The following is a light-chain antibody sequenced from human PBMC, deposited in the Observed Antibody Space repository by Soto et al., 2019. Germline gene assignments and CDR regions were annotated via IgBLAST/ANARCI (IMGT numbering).Light chain of an antibody. CDR1: QSISSY. V-gene: IGKV1-39*01. CDR3: QQSYSTPG. J-gene: IGKJ4*01. Sequence: DIQMTQSPSSLSASVGDRVTITCRASQSISSYLNWYQQKPGKAPKLLIYAASSLQSGVPSRFSGSGSKTDFTLTISSLQPEDFATYYCQQSYSTPGFGGGTKVEIK. CDR2: AAS.